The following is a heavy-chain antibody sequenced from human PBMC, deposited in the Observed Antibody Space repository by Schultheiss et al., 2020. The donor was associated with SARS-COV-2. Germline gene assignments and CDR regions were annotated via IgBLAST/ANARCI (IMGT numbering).Heavy chain of an antibody. D-gene: IGHD6-19*01. J-gene: IGHJ6*02. CDR2: IKSKTDGGTT. Sequence: GGSLRLSCAASGFTFSNSDMNWVHQAPGKGLEWVGRIKSKTDGGTTDYAAPVKGRFTISRDDSKNTLYLQMNSLKTEDTAVYYCARERRIAVAGTTYYHYGMDVWGQGTTVTVSS. CDR3: ARERRIAVAGTTYYHYGMDV. CDR1: GFTFSNSD. V-gene: IGHV3-15*01.